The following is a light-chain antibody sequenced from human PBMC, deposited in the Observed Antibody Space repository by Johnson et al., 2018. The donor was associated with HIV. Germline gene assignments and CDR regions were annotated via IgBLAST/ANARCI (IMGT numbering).Light chain of an antibody. J-gene: IGLJ1*01. Sequence: TQPPSVSAAPGQKVTISCSGSSSNIGNNYVSWYQQLPGTAPKLLIYDNNKRPSGIPDRFSGSKSATSATLAITGLQTGDEADYYCGAWDSSLSPHYVFGTGTTITVL. CDR1: SSNIGNNY. V-gene: IGLV1-51*01. CDR3: GAWDSSLSPHYV. CDR2: DNN.